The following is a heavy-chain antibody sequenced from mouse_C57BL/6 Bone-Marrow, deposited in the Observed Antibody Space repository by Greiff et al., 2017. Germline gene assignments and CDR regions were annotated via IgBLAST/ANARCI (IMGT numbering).Heavy chain of an antibody. Sequence: VQLQQPGAELVKPGASVKISCKASGYSFTGYYMHWVKQSHGNILDWIGYIYPYNGVSSYNQKFKGKATLTVDKSSSTAYMELRSLTSEDSAVYYCARETTVAPWYFDVWGTGTTVTVSS. D-gene: IGHD1-1*01. CDR3: ARETTVAPWYFDV. CDR2: IYPYNGVS. V-gene: IGHV1-31*01. J-gene: IGHJ1*03. CDR1: GYSFTGYY.